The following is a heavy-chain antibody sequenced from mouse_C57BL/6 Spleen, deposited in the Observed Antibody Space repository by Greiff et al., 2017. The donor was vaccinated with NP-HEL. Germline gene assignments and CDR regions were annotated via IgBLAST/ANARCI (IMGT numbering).Heavy chain of an antibody. D-gene: IGHD1-1*01. CDR1: GYAFSSYW. CDR3: ASSYYGSSRYFDV. Sequence: QVQLKQSGAELVKPGASVKISCKASGYAFSSYWMNWVKQRPGKGLEWIGQIYPGDGDTNYNGKFKGKATLTADKSSSTAYMQLSSLTSEDSAVYFCASSYYGSSRYFDVWGTGTTVTVSS. CDR2: IYPGDGDT. J-gene: IGHJ1*03. V-gene: IGHV1-80*01.